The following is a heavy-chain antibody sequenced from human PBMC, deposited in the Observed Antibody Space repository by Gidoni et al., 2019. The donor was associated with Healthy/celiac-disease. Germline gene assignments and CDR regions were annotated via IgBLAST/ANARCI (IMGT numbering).Heavy chain of an antibody. CDR3: ARGGVIRRNLFDP. V-gene: IGHV3-48*02. CDR1: GFTFSSYS. Sequence: EVQLVESGGGLVQPGGSLRLSFAASGFTFSSYSMNWVRKPPGKVLEWVSYISSSSSTIYYEDSVKGRFTISRDNAKNSLYMQMNSLRDEDTAVYYCARGGVIRRNLFDPWGQGTLVTVSS. D-gene: IGHD3-10*01. CDR2: ISSSSSTI. J-gene: IGHJ5*02.